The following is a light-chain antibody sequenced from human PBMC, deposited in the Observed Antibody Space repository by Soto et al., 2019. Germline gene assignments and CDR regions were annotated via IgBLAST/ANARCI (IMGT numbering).Light chain of an antibody. J-gene: IGKJ1*01. CDR3: GEYNSWQS. Sequence: EILSTHAPDTLPRSPGERATLSCRASQSVSNNLAWYQQKPGQAPRVLIHGASTRATGIPARFSGSGSGTEFTLTRSSLQSEDFGVYYCGEYNSWQSFGQGTKVDI. V-gene: IGKV3-15*01. CDR1: QSVSNN. CDR2: GAS.